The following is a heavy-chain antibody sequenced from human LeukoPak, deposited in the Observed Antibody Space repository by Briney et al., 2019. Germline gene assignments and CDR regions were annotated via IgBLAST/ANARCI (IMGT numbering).Heavy chain of an antibody. Sequence: GGSLRLSCAASGFIFSSYGMHWVRQAPGKGLEWVAVISYDGGNISYTDSVKGRFTISRDNSKNTLYLQMNSLRAEDTAVYYCAKDGPYSGSYLDYWGQGTLVTVSS. CDR3: AKDGPYSGSYLDY. CDR1: GFIFSSYG. J-gene: IGHJ4*02. D-gene: IGHD1-26*01. CDR2: ISYDGGNI. V-gene: IGHV3-30*18.